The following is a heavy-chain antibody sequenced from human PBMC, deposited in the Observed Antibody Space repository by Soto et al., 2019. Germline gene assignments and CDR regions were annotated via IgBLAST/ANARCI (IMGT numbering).Heavy chain of an antibody. Sequence: QVQLQESGPGLVKPSQTLSLTCTVSGGSISSSGNYWSWIRQHPGKGLEWIGYIHYSGGTYYNPSLKSRVTISVDTSKNQFSLKLSSVTAADTAVYYCATNGYGSSWFPVASDAFDIWGQGTMVTVSS. V-gene: IGHV4-31*03. CDR2: IHYSGGT. D-gene: IGHD6-13*01. CDR3: ATNGYGSSWFPVASDAFDI. J-gene: IGHJ3*02. CDR1: GGSISSSGNY.